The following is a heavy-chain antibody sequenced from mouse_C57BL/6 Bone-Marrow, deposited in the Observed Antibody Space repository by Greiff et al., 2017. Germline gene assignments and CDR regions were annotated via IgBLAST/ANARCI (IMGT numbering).Heavy chain of an antibody. D-gene: IGHD2-3*01. J-gene: IGHJ3*01. CDR2: IDPSDSET. V-gene: IGHV1-52*01. CDR3: ARGGYYVYLAY. CDR1: GYTFTSYW. Sequence: QVQLQQPGAELVRPGSSVKLSCKASGYTFTSYWMHWVKQRPIQGLEWIGNIDPSDSETHYNQKFKDKATLTVDKSSSTAYMQLSSLTSADSAVYYCARGGYYVYLAYWGQGTLVTVSA.